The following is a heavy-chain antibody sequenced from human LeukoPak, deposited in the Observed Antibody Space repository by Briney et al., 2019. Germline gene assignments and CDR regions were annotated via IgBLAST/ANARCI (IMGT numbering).Heavy chain of an antibody. CDR3: AKEEYSTRYYYYGMDV. CDR1: GLPFSDYW. Sequence: GGSLRLSCVASGLPFSDYWMSWVRQAPGKGLEWVSAISGGGDSTFYADSVKGRFTISRDNSKNTLYLQMSSLRAEDTAIYYCAKEEYSTRYYYYGMDVWGQGTTVTVSS. CDR2: ISGGGDST. D-gene: IGHD2-2*01. V-gene: IGHV3-23*01. J-gene: IGHJ6*02.